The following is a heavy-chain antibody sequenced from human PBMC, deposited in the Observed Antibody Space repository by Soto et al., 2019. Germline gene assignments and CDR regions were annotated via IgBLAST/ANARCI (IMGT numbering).Heavy chain of an antibody. CDR1: GLTFSDHY. CDR2: SRNKANSYTT. J-gene: IGHJ1*01. V-gene: IGHV3-72*01. CDR3: ALGGGFQH. D-gene: IGHD7-27*01. Sequence: EVQLVESGGGLVQPGGSLRLSCAASGLTFSDHYSDWVRQAPGKGLEWVGRSRNKANSYTTEYAASVTGRFTVSRDDSTNSVYLQMNSLRTGDMAVYYCALGGGFQHWDQGTLVTVSS.